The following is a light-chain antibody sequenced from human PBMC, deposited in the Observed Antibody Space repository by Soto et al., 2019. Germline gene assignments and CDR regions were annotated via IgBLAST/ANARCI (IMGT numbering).Light chain of an antibody. V-gene: IGKV3-20*01. Sequence: EIVLTQYAGPLSSSPRQRATLYCRSSQSIDNRYLAWYQHNPGQAPRLLIYATSSRATGIPDRCGGSGSGTDFTLSINGWEPDDCAVYYCQQYFGSSWTLGQRTKVDIK. CDR1: QSIDNRY. CDR2: ATS. CDR3: QQYFGSSWT. J-gene: IGKJ1*01.